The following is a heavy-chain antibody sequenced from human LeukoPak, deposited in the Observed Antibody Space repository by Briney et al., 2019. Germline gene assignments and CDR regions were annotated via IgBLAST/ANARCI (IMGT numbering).Heavy chain of an antibody. CDR1: NDSMRSYY. CDR2: LFDARKV. CDR3: ARGFQGVYDY. J-gene: IGHJ4*02. Sequence: SETLTLTCTVSNDSMRSYYWTWIRQPAGKGLEWVGRLFDARKVNYNPSLGGRVTMSMDTSKNQFSLRMTSVTAADTAVYYCARGFQGVYDYWGQGALVIVSS. V-gene: IGHV4-4*07. D-gene: IGHD5/OR15-5a*01.